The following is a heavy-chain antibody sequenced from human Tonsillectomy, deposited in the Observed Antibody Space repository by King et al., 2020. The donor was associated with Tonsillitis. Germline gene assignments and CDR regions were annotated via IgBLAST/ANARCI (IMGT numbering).Heavy chain of an antibody. CDR3: ARGHDGSENTYFDY. J-gene: IGHJ4*02. Sequence: QLVQSGAEVKKPGSSVKVSCKASGGTFSSYAISWVRQAPGQGLEWMGGISPMFGTANYAQKFQGRVTITADESTSTAYMELTSLRSEDTAVYYCARGHDGSENTYFDYWGQGTLVTVSS. CDR2: ISPMFGTA. D-gene: IGHD3-10*01. CDR1: GGTFSSYA. V-gene: IGHV1-69*01.